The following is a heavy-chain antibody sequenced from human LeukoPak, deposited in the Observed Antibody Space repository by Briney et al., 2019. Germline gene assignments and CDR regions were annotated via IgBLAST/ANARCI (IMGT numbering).Heavy chain of an antibody. D-gene: IGHD2-2*01. CDR1: GFTFSSYA. V-gene: IGHV3-23*01. CDR2: ISGSGGST. CDR3: AKDELNVPAAPDY. J-gene: IGHJ4*02. Sequence: TGGSLRLSCAASGFTFSSYAMSWVRQAPGKGLEWVSAISGSGGSTYNADSVKGRFTISRDNSKNTLYLQMNSLRAEDTAVYYCAKDELNVPAAPDYWGQGTLVTVSS.